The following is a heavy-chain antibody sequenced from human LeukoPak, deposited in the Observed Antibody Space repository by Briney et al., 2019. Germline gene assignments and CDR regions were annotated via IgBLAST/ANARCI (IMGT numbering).Heavy chain of an antibody. CDR3: AREAAEADSSGQFDY. D-gene: IGHD3-22*01. CDR1: GGSFSGYY. J-gene: IGHJ4*02. CDR2: INHSGST. V-gene: IGHV4-34*01. Sequence: PSETLSLTCAVYGGSFSGYYWSWIRQPPGKGLEWIGEINHSGSTNYNPSLKSRVTISVDTSKNQFSLKLSSVTAADTAVYYCAREAAEADSSGQFDYWGQGTLVTVSS.